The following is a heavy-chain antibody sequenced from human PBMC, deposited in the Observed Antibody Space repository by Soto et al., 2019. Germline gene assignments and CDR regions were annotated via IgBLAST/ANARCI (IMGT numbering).Heavy chain of an antibody. Sequence: QVQLVQSGAEVKKPGASVKVSCKASGYTFTSYGISWVRQAPGQGLEWMGWISAHNGNTNYAQKLQGRVTMTTDTPTSTAYMAVTSLRSDDTRVYYCEQASYYDNSLLWFDPWGQGTLVTVSS. CDR1: GYTFTSYG. V-gene: IGHV1-18*01. CDR3: EQASYYDNSLLWFDP. D-gene: IGHD3-22*01. J-gene: IGHJ5*02. CDR2: ISAHNGNT.